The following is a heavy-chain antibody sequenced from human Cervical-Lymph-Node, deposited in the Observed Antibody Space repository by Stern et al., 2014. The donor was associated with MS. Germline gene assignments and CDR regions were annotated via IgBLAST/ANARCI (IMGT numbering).Heavy chain of an antibody. Sequence: VQLVESGAEVKKPESSVKVSCRASGGPFSSFGISWVRQAPGQGLEWMGGIIPFFSSETYAQKFQGRVTISADRFTSTAYMELSSLRSEDTAVYYCASKMVPTTLFGVPPKLDYFDYWGQGTLVTVSS. CDR2: IIPFFSSE. V-gene: IGHV1-69*06. CDR1: GGPFSSFG. CDR3: ASKMVPTTLFGVPPKLDYFDY. J-gene: IGHJ4*02. D-gene: IGHD3-3*01.